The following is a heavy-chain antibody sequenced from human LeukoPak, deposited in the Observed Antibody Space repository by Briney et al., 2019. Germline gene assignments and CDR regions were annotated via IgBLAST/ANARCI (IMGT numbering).Heavy chain of an antibody. Sequence: GGSLKISCKGSGYSFTSYWIGWVRQMPGKGLEWMGIIYPGDSDTRYSPSFQGQVTISADKSISTAYLQWSSLKASDTAMYYCARRVQYSPGNNWFDPWGQGTLVTVSS. J-gene: IGHJ5*02. D-gene: IGHD6-6*01. CDR2: IYPGDSDT. CDR3: ARRVQYSPGNNWFDP. CDR1: GYSFTSYW. V-gene: IGHV5-51*01.